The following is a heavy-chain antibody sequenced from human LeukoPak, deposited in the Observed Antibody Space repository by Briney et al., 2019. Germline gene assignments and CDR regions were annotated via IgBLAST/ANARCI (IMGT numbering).Heavy chain of an antibody. V-gene: IGHV3-74*01. CDR1: GFSFSNYW. CDR2: INSDGSST. Sequence: GGSRRLSCAASGFSFSNYWMHWVRQAPGKGLVWVSRINSDGSSTTYADSVKGRFTISRDNAKNSLYLQMNSLRAEDTAVYYCARGNIVLMVYAPDYWGQGTLVTVSS. D-gene: IGHD2-8*01. J-gene: IGHJ4*02. CDR3: ARGNIVLMVYAPDY.